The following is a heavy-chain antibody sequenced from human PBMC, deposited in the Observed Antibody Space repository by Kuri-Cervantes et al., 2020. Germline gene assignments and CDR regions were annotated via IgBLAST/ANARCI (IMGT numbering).Heavy chain of an antibody. D-gene: IGHD3-10*01. CDR2: IYYSGST. V-gene: IGHV4-61*01. Sequence: SETLSLTCTVSGGSVSSGSYYWSWIQQPPGKGLEWIGYIYYSGSTNYNPSLKSRLTMSVDTSKNQFSLKLSSVTAADTAVYYCARRNSGSGTFTPFDYWGQGALVTVSS. CDR3: ARRNSGSGTFTPFDY. J-gene: IGHJ4*02. CDR1: GGSVSSGSYY.